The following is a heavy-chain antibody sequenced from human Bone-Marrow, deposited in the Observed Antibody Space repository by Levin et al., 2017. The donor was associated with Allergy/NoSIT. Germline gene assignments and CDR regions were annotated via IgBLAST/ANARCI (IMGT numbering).Heavy chain of an antibody. J-gene: IGHJ3*02. CDR2: FYPGESDT. Sequence: PVASVKVSCKGSGYRFTSYWIGWVRQMPGKGLEWMGIFYPGESDTRYSPSFQGQVTISGDKSISTAYLQWSSLEASDTAMYYCARRGSSGYYYEALDAFDIWGQGTMVTVSS. D-gene: IGHD3-22*01. CDR3: ARRGSSGYYYEALDAFDI. CDR1: GYRFTSYW. V-gene: IGHV5-51*01.